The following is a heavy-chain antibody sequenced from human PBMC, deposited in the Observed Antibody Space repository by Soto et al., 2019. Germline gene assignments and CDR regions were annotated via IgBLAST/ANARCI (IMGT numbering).Heavy chain of an antibody. CDR3: AREPTSNSWHGAFDI. J-gene: IGHJ3*02. CDR2: INPSGGST. Sequence: ASVKVSCKASGYTFTSYYMHWVRQAPGQGLEWMGIINPSGGSTSYAQKFQGRVTTTRDTSTSTAYMELRSLRSDDTAVYYCAREPTSNSWHGAFDIWGQGTMVTVSS. V-gene: IGHV1-46*01. CDR1: GYTFTSYY. D-gene: IGHD4-4*01.